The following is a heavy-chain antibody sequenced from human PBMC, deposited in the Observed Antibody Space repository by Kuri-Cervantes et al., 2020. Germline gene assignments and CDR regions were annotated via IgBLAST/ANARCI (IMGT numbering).Heavy chain of an antibody. J-gene: IGHJ3*02. V-gene: IGHV4-59*12. CDR3: ARDIVVWDDAFDI. CDR1: GGSISSYY. D-gene: IGHD2-2*01. Sequence: SETLSLTCTVSGGSISSYYWSWIRQPPGKGLEWIGCIYYSGSTNYNPSLKSRVTISVDTSKNQFSLKLSSVTAADTAVYYCARDIVVWDDAFDIWGQGTMVTVSS. CDR2: IYYSGST.